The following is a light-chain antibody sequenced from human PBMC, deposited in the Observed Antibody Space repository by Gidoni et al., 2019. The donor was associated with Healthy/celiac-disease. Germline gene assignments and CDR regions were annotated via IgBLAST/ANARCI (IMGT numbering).Light chain of an antibody. J-gene: IGKJ5*01. CDR3: QQRSNWPTIT. V-gene: IGKV3-11*01. CDR2: DAS. CDR1: QSVSSY. Sequence: EIMLTQSPATLSLSPGERATLSCRASQSVSSYLAWYQQKPGQAPRLLIYDASNRATGIPARFSGSGSGTDFTLTISSLEPEDFAVYYCQQRSNWPTITFGQXTRLEIK.